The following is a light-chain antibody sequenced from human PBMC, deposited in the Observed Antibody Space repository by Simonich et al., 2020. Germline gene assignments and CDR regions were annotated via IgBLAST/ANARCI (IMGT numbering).Light chain of an antibody. CDR2: DVS. Sequence: QSALTQPASVSGSPGQSITISCTGTSSDVGCYNYVSWHQQHPGKAPKLMIYDVSKRPSGVSNRFAGSKSGNTASLTVSGLQAEDEADYYCSSYAGSNNYVVFGGGTKLTVL. CDR1: SSDVGCYNY. CDR3: SSYAGSNNYVV. V-gene: IGLV2-14*01. J-gene: IGLJ2*01.